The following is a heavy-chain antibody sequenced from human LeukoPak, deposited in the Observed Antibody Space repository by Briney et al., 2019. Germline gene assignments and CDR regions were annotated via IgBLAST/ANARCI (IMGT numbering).Heavy chain of an antibody. V-gene: IGHV1-18*01. CDR1: GFTFSSYG. D-gene: IGHD6-13*01. Sequence: GGSLRLSCAASGFTFSSYGMSWVRQAPGKGLEWMGWISAYNGNTNYAQKLQGRVTMTTDTSTSTAYMELRSLRSDDTAVYYCARDRDSSSWYPNRYDYYYYMDVWGKGTTVTVSS. J-gene: IGHJ6*03. CDR2: ISAYNGNT. CDR3: ARDRDSSSWYPNRYDYYYYMDV.